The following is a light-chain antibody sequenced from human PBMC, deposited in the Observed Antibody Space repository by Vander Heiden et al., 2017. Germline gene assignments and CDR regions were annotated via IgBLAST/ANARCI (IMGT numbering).Light chain of an antibody. CDR3: QTLDTGVPYV. CDR2: VNSDGSH. J-gene: IGLJ7*01. CDR1: SGHSTYA. Sequence: QPVLTQSPSASASLGASVKLTCTLSSGHSTYAIAWHQQQPEKGPRYLMKVNSDGSHIEADGIPDRFSASSSGAERYLIISSLQSEDEADYYCQTLDTGVPYVFGGGTQLTVL. V-gene: IGLV4-69*01.